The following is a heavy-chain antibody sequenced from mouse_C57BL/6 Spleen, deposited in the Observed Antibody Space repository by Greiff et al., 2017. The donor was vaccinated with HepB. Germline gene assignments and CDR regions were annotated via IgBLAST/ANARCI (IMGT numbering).Heavy chain of an antibody. CDR2: IYPGSGST. V-gene: IGHV1-55*01. J-gene: IGHJ4*01. CDR1: GYTFTSYW. Sequence: QVQLQQSGAELVKPGASVKMSCKASGYTFTSYWITWVKQRPGQGLEWIGDIYPGSGSTNYNEKFKSKATLTVDTSSSTAYMQLSSLTSEDSAVYYCAKWLQNYYAMDYWGQGTSVTVSS. D-gene: IGHD2-2*01. CDR3: AKWLQNYYAMDY.